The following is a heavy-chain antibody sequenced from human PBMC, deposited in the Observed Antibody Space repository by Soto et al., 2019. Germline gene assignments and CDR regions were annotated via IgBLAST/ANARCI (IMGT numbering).Heavy chain of an antibody. CDR3: ARGRRYSSGFDY. J-gene: IGHJ4*02. CDR1: GGSFSGYY. CDR2: INHSGST. D-gene: IGHD6-25*01. Sequence: SETLSLTCAVYGGSFSGYYWSWIRQPPGKGLEWIGEINHSGSTNYNPSLKSRVTISVDTSKNQFSLKLSSVTAADTAVYYCARGRRYSSGFDYWGQGTLVTVSS. V-gene: IGHV4-34*01.